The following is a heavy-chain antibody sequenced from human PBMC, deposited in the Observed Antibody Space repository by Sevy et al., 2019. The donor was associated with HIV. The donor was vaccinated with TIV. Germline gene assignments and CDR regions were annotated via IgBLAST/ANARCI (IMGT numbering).Heavy chain of an antibody. V-gene: IGHV3-7*01. CDR1: GFNFRNYW. CDR3: AIEREEEDKSGAKFDY. D-gene: IGHD3-10*01. Sequence: GGYLRLSCEVFGFNFRNYWMSWVRQAPGKGLEWVANIKHDGSEQYYLDSVKGRFTVSRDNGKKSLYLQITGLRVDDEALYYCAIEREEEDKSGAKFDYGGRGTLVTVSS. J-gene: IGHJ4*02. CDR2: IKHDGSEQ.